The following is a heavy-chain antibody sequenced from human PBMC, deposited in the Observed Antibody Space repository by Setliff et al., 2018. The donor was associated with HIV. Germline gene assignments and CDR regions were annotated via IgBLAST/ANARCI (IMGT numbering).Heavy chain of an antibody. V-gene: IGHV3-49*04. CDR3: SRWGGRQAGAPDY. J-gene: IGHJ4*02. CDR1: GFIFGDYA. CDR2: IRSEGYGGTT. D-gene: IGHD1-26*01. Sequence: PGGSLRLSCATSGFIFGDYAMAWVRQAPGKGLDWVAFIRSEGYGGTTENAASVKGRFTISRDDSKSVAYLQMNSLQTEDTAVYYCSRWGGRQAGAPDYWGQGTLVTVSS.